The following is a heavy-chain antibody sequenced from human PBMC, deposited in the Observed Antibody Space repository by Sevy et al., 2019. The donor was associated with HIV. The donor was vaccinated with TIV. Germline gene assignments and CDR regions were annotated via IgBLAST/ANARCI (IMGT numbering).Heavy chain of an antibody. D-gene: IGHD1-1*01. CDR3: ALERLSSDVAEYFQN. V-gene: IGHV3-30-3*01. J-gene: IGHJ1*01. CDR2: ISFDATNK. CDR1: GFTFNRYS. Sequence: GGSLRLSCAASGFTFNRYSMHWVRQAPGKGQEWVATISFDATNKHYPDSVKGRFTISRDNFQNSLFLQMVSLRPEDTAVYYCALERLSSDVAEYFQNWGQGTLVTVSS.